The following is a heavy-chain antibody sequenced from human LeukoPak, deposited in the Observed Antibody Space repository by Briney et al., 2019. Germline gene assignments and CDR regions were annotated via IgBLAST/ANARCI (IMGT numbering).Heavy chain of an antibody. D-gene: IGHD5-24*01. V-gene: IGHV1-46*01. CDR2: INPRYGST. CDR3: AREEARDVSKGYYLHY. J-gene: IGHJ4*02. Sequence: ASVKLSCKASGNTFSNYHIHWVRQAPGQGIEWMGIINPRYGSTNYAQNFQGRVTMSRDMSTSTVYLELSSLRSEDTAVYFCAREEARDVSKGYYLHYWGQGTRLTVSS. CDR1: GNTFSNYH.